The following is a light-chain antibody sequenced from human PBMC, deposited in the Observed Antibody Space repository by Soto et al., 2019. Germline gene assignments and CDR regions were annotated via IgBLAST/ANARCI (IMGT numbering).Light chain of an antibody. J-gene: IGKJ1*01. V-gene: IGKV3-20*01. Sequence: EIVLTQSPGTLSLSPGERATLSCRASQSVSSSYLAWYQQKPGQAPRLLIYGASSRATGIPDRFSGSGSGTEFTLTISRLEPEDFAVYYCQQYVSSPWAFGQGTKVDIK. CDR1: QSVSSSY. CDR3: QQYVSSPWA. CDR2: GAS.